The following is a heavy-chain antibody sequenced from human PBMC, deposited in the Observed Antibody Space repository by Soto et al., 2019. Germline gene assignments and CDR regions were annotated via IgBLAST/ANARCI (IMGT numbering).Heavy chain of an antibody. V-gene: IGHV3-21*06. Sequence: LGGSLRLSCAASGFTFTMYSMNWVRQAPGKGLEWVSSISSTTNYIYYGDSMKGRFTISRDNAKNSLYLEMNSLRAEDTAVYYCARESEDLTSNFDYWGQGTLVTVSS. J-gene: IGHJ4*02. CDR3: ARESEDLTSNFDY. CDR2: ISSTTNYI. CDR1: GFTFTMYS.